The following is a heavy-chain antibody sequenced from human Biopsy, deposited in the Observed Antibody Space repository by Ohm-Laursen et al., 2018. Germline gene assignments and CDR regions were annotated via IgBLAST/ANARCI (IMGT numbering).Heavy chain of an antibody. D-gene: IGHD2-2*01. CDR3: ARESALKWYQSLSYFNGMDV. V-gene: IGHV3-11*01. CDR2: INSVGTI. J-gene: IGHJ6*02. CDR1: GFIFSDYY. Sequence: SLRLSCAASGFIFSDYYMSWIRQAPGKGLEWVSNINSVGTIYYADSVRGRFTISRDNAKNSLYLQMNSLRVEDTAVYYCARESALKWYQSLSYFNGMDVWGQGTTVTVSS.